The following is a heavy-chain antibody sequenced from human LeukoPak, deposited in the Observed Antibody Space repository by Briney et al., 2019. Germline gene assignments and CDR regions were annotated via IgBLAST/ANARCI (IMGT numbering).Heavy chain of an antibody. J-gene: IGHJ4*02. CDR3: ARGSSMGYCYGSGEYDY. Sequence: GGSLRLSCAASGFTFSSYWMSWVRQAPGKGLEWVANIKQDGSEKYYVDSVKGRFTISRDNAKNSLYLQMNSLRAEDTAVYYCARGSSMGYCYGSGEYDYWGQGTLVTVSS. D-gene: IGHD3-10*01. CDR2: IKQDGSEK. V-gene: IGHV3-7*04. CDR1: GFTFSSYW.